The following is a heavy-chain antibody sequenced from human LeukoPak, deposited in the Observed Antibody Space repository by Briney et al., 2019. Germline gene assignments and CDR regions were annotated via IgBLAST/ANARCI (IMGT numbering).Heavy chain of an antibody. CDR1: GFTFSSYA. V-gene: IGHV3-23*01. J-gene: IGHJ4*02. D-gene: IGHD3-10*01. CDR3: AKDLMVRGVISLFDY. Sequence: GESLRLSCAASGFTFSSYAMGWVRQAPGKGLEWVSGVSRSGGTTYYTDSVKGRFTISRDNSKNTLYLQMNSLRAEDTAVYYCAKDLMVRGVISLFDYWGQGTLVTVSS. CDR2: VSRSGGTT.